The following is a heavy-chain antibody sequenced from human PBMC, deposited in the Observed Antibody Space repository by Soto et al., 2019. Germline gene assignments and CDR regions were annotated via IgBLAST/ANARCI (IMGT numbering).Heavy chain of an antibody. CDR3: ATNEGRDGYSFDY. CDR1: GVTFSRQD. D-gene: IGHD5-12*01. J-gene: IGHJ4*02. Sequence: QVQLVQSGAEVKKPGSSGKVSCKASGVTFSRQDMRGVRQAPGQGLEWMGGIIPIFGTPQYAEKFQDRVTITADESTSTAYMELSSLTSEDTAVYYCATNEGRDGYSFDYWGQGTLVTVSS. CDR2: IIPIFGTP. V-gene: IGHV1-69*01.